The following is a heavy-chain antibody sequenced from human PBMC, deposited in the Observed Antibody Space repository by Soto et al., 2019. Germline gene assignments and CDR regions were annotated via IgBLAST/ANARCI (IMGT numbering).Heavy chain of an antibody. J-gene: IGHJ6*02. CDR3: AKDLDQLLEYYYYYYGMDV. D-gene: IGHD2-2*01. V-gene: IGHV3-30*18. Sequence: GGSLRLSCAASGFTFSSYGMHWVRQAPGKGLEWVAVISYDGSNKYYADSVKGRFTISRDNSKNTLYLQMNSLRAEDTAVYYCAKDLDQLLEYYYYYYGMDVWGQGTTVTVSS. CDR2: ISYDGSNK. CDR1: GFTFSSYG.